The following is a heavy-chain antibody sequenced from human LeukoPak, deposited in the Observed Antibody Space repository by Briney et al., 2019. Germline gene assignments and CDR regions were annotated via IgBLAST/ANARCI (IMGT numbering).Heavy chain of an antibody. V-gene: IGHV4-39*07. D-gene: IGHD3-16*01. CDR1: GASISGSGYY. Sequence: SETLSLTCAVSGASISGSGYYWGWIRQPPGKGLEWIGNIYYSGSTYYNASLQSRVTISVDTSKNQFSLKLSSVTAADTAVYYCARDPWDWGQGTLVTVSS. J-gene: IGHJ4*02. CDR3: ARDPWD. CDR2: IYYSGST.